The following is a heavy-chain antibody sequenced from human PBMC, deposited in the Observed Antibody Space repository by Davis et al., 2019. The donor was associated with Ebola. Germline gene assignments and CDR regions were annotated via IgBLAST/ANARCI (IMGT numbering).Heavy chain of an antibody. Sequence: GESLKISCVASGFTFSSYEMNWVRQAPGKGLEWVSYISSSGRATSYADSVKGRFTIARDNAKNSLDLQMKSLRSEDTAAYYCARRTGYLKDSSFDSWGQGILVTVSS. J-gene: IGHJ4*02. D-gene: IGHD3/OR15-3a*01. V-gene: IGHV3-48*03. CDR1: GFTFSSYE. CDR3: ARRTGYLKDSSFDS. CDR2: ISSSGRAT.